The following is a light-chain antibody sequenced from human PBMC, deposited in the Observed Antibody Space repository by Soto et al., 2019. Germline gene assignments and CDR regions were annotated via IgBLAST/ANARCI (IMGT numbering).Light chain of an antibody. V-gene: IGLV2-14*01. J-gene: IGLJ2*01. Sequence: QSALTQPASVSGSPGQSITISCTGTSSDVGGYNYVSWHQQHPGKAPKLMIYEVSNRPSGVSNRFSGSKSGNTASLTISGLQAEDEDDYYCSSYTSSSTGVIFGGGTKLTVL. CDR1: SSDVGGYNY. CDR3: SSYTSSSTGVI. CDR2: EVS.